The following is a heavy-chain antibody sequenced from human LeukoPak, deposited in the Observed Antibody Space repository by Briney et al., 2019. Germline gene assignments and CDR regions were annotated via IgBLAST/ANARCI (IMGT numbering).Heavy chain of an antibody. D-gene: IGHD1-26*01. J-gene: IGHJ4*02. CDR1: GYTFTSYD. CDR2: MNPNSANT. V-gene: IGHV1-8*01. Sequence: VASVKVSCKASGYTFTSYDINWVRQAAGQGLEWMEWMNPNSANTGYAQKLQGRVTMTTDTSTSTAYMELRSLRSDDTAVYYCARQRYGGPFDYWGQGTLVTVSS. CDR3: ARQRYGGPFDY.